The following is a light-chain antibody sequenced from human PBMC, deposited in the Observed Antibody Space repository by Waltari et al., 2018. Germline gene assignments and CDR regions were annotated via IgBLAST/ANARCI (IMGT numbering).Light chain of an antibody. CDR1: SSNIGSNS. V-gene: IGLV1-44*01. Sequence: QSVLTQPPSASGTPGQRVTISCSGSSSNIGSNSVNWYQQLPGTAPKLLIYSNNQRPSGVPDRCSGSKSGTAASLAISGLRSEDEADYYCAAWDDSLNGYVFGTGTKVTVL. CDR2: SNN. J-gene: IGLJ1*01. CDR3: AAWDDSLNGYV.